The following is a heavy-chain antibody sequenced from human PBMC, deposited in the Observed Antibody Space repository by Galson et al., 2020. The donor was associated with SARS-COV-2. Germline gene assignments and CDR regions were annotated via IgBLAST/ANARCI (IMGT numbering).Heavy chain of an antibody. V-gene: IGHV3-43*02. CDR2: ISGDGSSA. J-gene: IGHJ4*02. CDR1: GITFDDYA. CDR3: CSTVAASLNIFDS. Sequence: TGGSLRLSCAASGITFDDYAMHWVRQAPGKGLEWVSHISGDGSSAYYADSVKGRFTISRDNSKNSLYLQMNRLRTEDTALYFCCSTVAASLNIFDSWGQGTLVTVS. D-gene: IGHD6-25*01.